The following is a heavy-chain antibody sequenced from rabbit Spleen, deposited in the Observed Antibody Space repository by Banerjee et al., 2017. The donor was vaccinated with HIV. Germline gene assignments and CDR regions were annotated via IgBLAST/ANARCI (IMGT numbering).Heavy chain of an antibody. CDR2: IDAGSSGFT. CDR1: GFPFSNKAV. CDR3: ARDTSSSFSSYGMDL. J-gene: IGHJ6*01. V-gene: IGHV1S45*01. Sequence: QEQLEESGGGLVKPEGSLTLTCKASGFPFSNKAVMCWVRQAPGKGLEWVVCIDAGSSGFTYFASWAKGRFTISKASSTTVTLQMTSLTAADTATYFCARDTSSSFSSYGMDLWGPGTLVTVS. D-gene: IGHD1-1*01.